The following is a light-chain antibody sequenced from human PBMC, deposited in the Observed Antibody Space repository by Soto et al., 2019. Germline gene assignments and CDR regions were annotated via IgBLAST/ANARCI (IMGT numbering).Light chain of an antibody. CDR1: SGHRTYI. Sequence: QSVLTQSSSASAPLGSSVKLTCTLGSGHRTYIIAWHQQQAGTAPRFLMKVEGSGSYNKGSGIPDRFSGSSSGAERYLSISNLQADDEATYYCETWDSNGQWVFGGGTKLTVL. CDR3: ETWDSNGQWV. J-gene: IGLJ3*02. V-gene: IGLV4-60*03. CDR2: VEGSGSY.